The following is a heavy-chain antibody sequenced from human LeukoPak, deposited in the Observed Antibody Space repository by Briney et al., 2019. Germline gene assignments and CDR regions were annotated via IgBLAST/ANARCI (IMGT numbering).Heavy chain of an antibody. CDR1: GFXFTDYP. V-gene: IGHV3-48*02. Sequence: PGGSLRLSCATSGFXFTDYPMNWVLQAPGKGLEWISNIRTTAEGAKYAYYAGSVKGRVTISRDDGKNTLYLHMNSLRDDDTAVYYCAAGIRYAFDYWGQGILVTVSS. J-gene: IGHJ4*02. CDR2: IRTTAEGAKYA. CDR3: AAGIRYAFDY. D-gene: IGHD3-9*01.